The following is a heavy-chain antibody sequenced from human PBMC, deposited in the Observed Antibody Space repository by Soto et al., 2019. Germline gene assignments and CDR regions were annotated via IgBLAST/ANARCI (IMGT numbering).Heavy chain of an antibody. CDR3: AKPVRYYDFWSGFSGYYGMDV. D-gene: IGHD3-3*01. CDR2: ISYDGSNK. J-gene: IGHJ6*02. Sequence: QVQLVESVGGVVQPGRSLRLSCAASGFTFSSYGMHWVRQAPGKGLEWVAVISYDGSNKYYADSVKGRFTISRDNSKNTLYLQMNSLRAEHTAVYYCAKPVRYYDFWSGFSGYYGMDVWGQGTTVTVSS. V-gene: IGHV3-30*18. CDR1: GFTFSSYG.